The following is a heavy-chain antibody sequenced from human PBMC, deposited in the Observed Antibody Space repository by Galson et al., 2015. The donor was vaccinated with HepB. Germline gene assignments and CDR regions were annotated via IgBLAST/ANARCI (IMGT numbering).Heavy chain of an antibody. Sequence: SLRLSCATSGFTFSMYAMSWVRLTPGKGLEWVSHISGSGIATYYADSVKGRFTTSRDNARNTVYLQMTHLGVEDTAIYFCARGPFLLPTEYFDYWGQGTQVTVAS. CDR2: ISGSGIAT. D-gene: IGHD2/OR15-2a*01. V-gene: IGHV3-23*01. J-gene: IGHJ4*02. CDR1: GFTFSMYA. CDR3: ARGPFLLPTEYFDY.